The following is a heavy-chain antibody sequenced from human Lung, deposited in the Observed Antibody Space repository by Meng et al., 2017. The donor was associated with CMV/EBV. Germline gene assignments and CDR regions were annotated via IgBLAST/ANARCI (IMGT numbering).Heavy chain of an antibody. CDR3: ARSPTITIFGVIRTSYFDY. CDR1: GYTFTDYY. J-gene: IGHJ4*02. CDR2: INPNCGTT. Sequence: ASXXVSXQTSGYTFTDYYVHWVRQAPGQGLEWMGIINPNCGTTRYAQKFQGRVTMTRDTSTSTVYMELSSLRSEDTAVYYCARSPTITIFGVIRTSYFDYWXQGTXVTVSS. D-gene: IGHD3-3*01. V-gene: IGHV1-46*01.